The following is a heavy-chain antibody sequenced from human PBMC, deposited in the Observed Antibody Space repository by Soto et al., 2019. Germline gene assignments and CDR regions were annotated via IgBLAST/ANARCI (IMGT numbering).Heavy chain of an antibody. Sequence: SETLSLTCTVSGGSISSGGYYWSWIRQHPGKGLEWIGYIYYSGSTYYNPSLKSRVTISVDTSKNQFSLKLSSVTATDTAVYYCARASADSSGYYCDYWGQGTLVTVSS. CDR2: IYYSGST. CDR3: ARASADSSGYYCDY. CDR1: GGSISSGGYY. D-gene: IGHD3-22*01. J-gene: IGHJ4*02. V-gene: IGHV4-31*03.